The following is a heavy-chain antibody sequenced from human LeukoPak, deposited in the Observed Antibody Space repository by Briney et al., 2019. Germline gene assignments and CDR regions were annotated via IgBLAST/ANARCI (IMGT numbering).Heavy chain of an antibody. D-gene: IGHD3-3*01. CDR3: ARDAGFWSGYSPRYYYYYMDV. J-gene: IGHJ6*03. CDR1: GYSISSGYY. Sequence: SETLSLTCTVSGYSISSGYYWGWIRQPPGKGLEWIGSIYHSGSTYYNPSLKSRVTISVDTSKNQFSLKLSSVTAADTAVYYCARDAGFWSGYSPRYYYYYMDVWGKGTTVTVSS. CDR2: IYHSGST. V-gene: IGHV4-38-2*02.